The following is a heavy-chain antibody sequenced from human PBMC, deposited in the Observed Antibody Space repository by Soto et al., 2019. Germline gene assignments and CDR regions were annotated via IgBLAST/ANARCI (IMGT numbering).Heavy chain of an antibody. CDR3: ARRYGSAFDI. D-gene: IGHD4-17*01. CDR2: IFYSGST. Sequence: QVQLQESGPGLVKPSETLSLTCTVSGGSISSYYWSWIRQPPGKGLEWIGYIFYSGSTNYNPSLKSRATISVDTAKTQFSLKLSYVTHADTAVYYCARRYGSAFDIWGHGTMVTVSS. J-gene: IGHJ3*02. CDR1: GGSISSYY. V-gene: IGHV4-59*01.